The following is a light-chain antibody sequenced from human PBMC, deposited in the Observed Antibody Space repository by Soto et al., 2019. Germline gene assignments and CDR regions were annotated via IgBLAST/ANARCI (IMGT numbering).Light chain of an antibody. CDR1: QSISSS. V-gene: IGKV1-39*01. Sequence: IQMTQSPSSLSASVGDRVTITCRAGQSISSSLNWYQQKLGKAPKLLIYAASSLQSGVPSRVSGSGSGTDFTLTISSLQPEDFATYYCQQSYSTPYTFGQGTKLEIK. J-gene: IGKJ2*01. CDR3: QQSYSTPYT. CDR2: AAS.